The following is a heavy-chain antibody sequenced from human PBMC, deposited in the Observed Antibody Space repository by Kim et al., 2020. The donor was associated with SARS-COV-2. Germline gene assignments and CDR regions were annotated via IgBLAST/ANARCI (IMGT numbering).Heavy chain of an antibody. Sequence: GGSLRLSCAASELTFSTTAIHWVRQAPGRGLEWLGHMRSRSCNYATVDAASGRGRITISRDESKKLAHLHMTNLRAEDAADYYCIRHIEFTGPSPWVQG. D-gene: IGHD4-4*01. CDR2: MRSRSCNYAT. CDR3: IRHIEFTGPSP. J-gene: IGHJ5*02. CDR1: ELTFSTTA. V-gene: IGHV3-73*01.